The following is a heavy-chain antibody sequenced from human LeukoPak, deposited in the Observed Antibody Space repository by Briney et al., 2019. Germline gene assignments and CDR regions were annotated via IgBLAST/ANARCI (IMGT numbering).Heavy chain of an antibody. D-gene: IGHD2-2*01. CDR1: GFTFSSYE. CDR2: ISSGGSTI. CDR3: ARYKCSSTSCPGGLDP. Sequence: GGSLRLSCAASGFTFSSYEMNWVRQAPGKGLEWLSYISSGGSTIYYADSVKGRFTISRDNAKNSLYLQMNSLRAEDTAVYYCARYKCSSTSCPGGLDPWGQGTLVTVSS. J-gene: IGHJ5*02. V-gene: IGHV3-48*03.